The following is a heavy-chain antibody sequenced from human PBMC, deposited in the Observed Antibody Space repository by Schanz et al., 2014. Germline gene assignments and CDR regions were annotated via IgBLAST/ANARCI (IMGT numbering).Heavy chain of an antibody. V-gene: IGHV3-23*04. CDR2: ITTGGNT. CDR1: GFTFSTYA. D-gene: IGHD1-26*01. J-gene: IGHJ5*01. Sequence: VQLVESGGGVVRPGGSLRLSCSASGFTFSTYAMSWARQTPGKGLEWVSSITTGGNTYYRDSVKGRFIVSRDNSKNTLYLEMNRLRVDDAAVYYCSKDKQGGRSDDSWGQGTLXTVSS. CDR3: SKDKQGGRSDDS.